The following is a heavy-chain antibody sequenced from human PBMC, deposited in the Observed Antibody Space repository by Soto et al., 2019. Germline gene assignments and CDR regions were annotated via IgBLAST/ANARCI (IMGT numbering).Heavy chain of an antibody. V-gene: IGHV4-59*08. J-gene: IGHJ4*02. Sequence: QVQLQESGPGLVRPSETLSLTCTVSSDSISSYYWIWIRQSPGKGLEWIGYTDYSGNTNYNPSLKSRVTISGDTSKNQFSQRLSPVTAADTAGYYCARAVGDRLYYRDYWGQGTLVTVSS. CDR2: TDYSGNT. CDR1: SDSISSYY. CDR3: ARAVGDRLYYRDY. D-gene: IGHD6-19*01.